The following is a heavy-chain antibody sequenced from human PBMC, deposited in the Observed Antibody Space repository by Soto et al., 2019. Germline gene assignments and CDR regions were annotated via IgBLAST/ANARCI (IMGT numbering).Heavy chain of an antibody. J-gene: IGHJ4*02. CDR3: ARGYFGELLYDF. D-gene: IGHD3-10*01. CDR1: GFTFVGYG. Sequence: EVQLVESGGGVVRPGGSLRLSCVASGFTFVGYGMTWVRQAPGRGLEWVSGINRNGGSTTYADSVKGRFTISRDNAKNSLYLQMNSLRAEDTALYHCARGYFGELLYDFWGPGTLVTVSS. CDR2: INRNGGST. V-gene: IGHV3-20*01.